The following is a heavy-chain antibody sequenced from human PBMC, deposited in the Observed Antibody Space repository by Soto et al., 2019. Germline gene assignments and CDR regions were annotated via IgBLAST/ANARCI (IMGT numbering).Heavy chain of an antibody. V-gene: IGHV4-61*01. CDR1: GDSVSSGSYY. D-gene: IGHD1-1*01. CDR2: IYYSGNT. Sequence: PSGTLSLTCTVSGDSVSSGSYYWSWIRQPPGKGLEWIGYIYYSGNTNYNPSLKSRVTISVATSKNQFSLKLNSVTAADTAVYYCASFPTDNWPLDYWGQGILVTVSS. CDR3: ASFPTDNWPLDY. J-gene: IGHJ4*02.